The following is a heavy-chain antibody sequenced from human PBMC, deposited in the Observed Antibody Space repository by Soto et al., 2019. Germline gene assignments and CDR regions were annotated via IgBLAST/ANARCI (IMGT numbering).Heavy chain of an antibody. CDR3: AREGIAAAGTIDY. V-gene: IGHV1-2*04. CDR2: INPNSGGT. D-gene: IGHD6-13*01. CDR1: GYTFTGYY. J-gene: IGHJ4*02. Sequence: QVQLVQSGAEVKKPGASVKVSCKASGYTFTGYYMHWVRQAPGQGLEWMGWINPNSGGTNYAQKFQGWVTRTRDTSISTAYMELSRLRSDGTAVYYCAREGIAAAGTIDYWGQGTLVTVSS.